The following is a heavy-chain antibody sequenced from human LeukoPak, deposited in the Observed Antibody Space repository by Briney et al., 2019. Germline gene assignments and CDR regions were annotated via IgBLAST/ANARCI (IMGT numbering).Heavy chain of an antibody. CDR3: AKVRKATENDY. CDR1: GFTFSNYA. D-gene: IGHD5-12*01. Sequence: GGSLRLSCAASGFTFSNYAMSWVRQAPGKGLEWVSTISGSGGSTYYADPVKGRFTISRDNSKNTLYLQMNSLRAEDTAVYYCAKVRKATENDYWGQGTLVTVSS. J-gene: IGHJ4*02. V-gene: IGHV3-23*01. CDR2: ISGSGGST.